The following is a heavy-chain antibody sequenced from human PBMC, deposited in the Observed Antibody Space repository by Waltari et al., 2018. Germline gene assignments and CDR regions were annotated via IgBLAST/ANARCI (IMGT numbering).Heavy chain of an antibody. CDR1: DFPFNTYW. V-gene: IGHV3-7*03. CDR3: ARGRFLDT. Sequence: EVQLVESGGDLVQPGGSLRLSCAASDFPFNTYWMNWGRQAPGKELEWVATIKPDGNEKKYVDSVKGRFTISRDNAKNLLYLHMNSLRVEDTAVYYCARGRFLDTWGQGTMVTVSS. J-gene: IGHJ3*02. CDR2: IKPDGNEK. D-gene: IGHD3-16*01.